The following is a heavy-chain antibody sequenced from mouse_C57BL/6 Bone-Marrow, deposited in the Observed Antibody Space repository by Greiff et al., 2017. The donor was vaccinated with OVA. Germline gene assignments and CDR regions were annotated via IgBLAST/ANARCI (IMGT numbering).Heavy chain of an antibody. Sequence: VQLQQSGAELVRPGASVKLSCTASGFNIKDDYMHWVKQRPEQGLEWIGWIDPENGDTEYASKFHGKATITADTSSNTAYLQLSSLTSEDTAVYYCTTVYYDYGFAYWGQGTLVTVSA. CDR3: TTVYYDYGFAY. V-gene: IGHV14-4*01. J-gene: IGHJ3*01. CDR2: IDPENGDT. D-gene: IGHD2-4*01. CDR1: GFNIKDDY.